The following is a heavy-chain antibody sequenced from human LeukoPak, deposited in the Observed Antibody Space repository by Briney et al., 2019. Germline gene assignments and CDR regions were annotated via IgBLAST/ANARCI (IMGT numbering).Heavy chain of an antibody. CDR2: IYYSGST. CDR3: ARHLGRGFDY. CDR1: DGSINSYY. Sequence: KPSETLSLTCTVSDGSINSYYWSWIRQPPGKGLEWIGYIYYSGSTNYNPSLRSRLTMSVDTSKNQFSLKLSFVTAADTAVYYCARHLGRGFDYWGQGILVTVSS. V-gene: IGHV4-59*08. J-gene: IGHJ4*02.